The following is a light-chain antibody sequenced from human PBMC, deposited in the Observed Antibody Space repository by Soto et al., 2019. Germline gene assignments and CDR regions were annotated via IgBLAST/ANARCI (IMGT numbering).Light chain of an antibody. J-gene: IGLJ3*02. V-gene: IGLV1-47*01. CDR3: AAWDDNLSGPV. Sequence: QSVLTQPPPVSRTPAQRITISCSGSSSNIGRRLVYWYQQIPGTAPRFLISKNNERPSGVPDRFSGSKSGTSASLAISGLRSEDEAVYYCAAWDDNLSGPVIGGGTKLTVL. CDR1: SSNIGRRL. CDR2: KNN.